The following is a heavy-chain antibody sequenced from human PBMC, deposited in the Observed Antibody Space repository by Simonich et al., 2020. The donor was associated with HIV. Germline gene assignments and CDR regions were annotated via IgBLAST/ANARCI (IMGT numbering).Heavy chain of an antibody. J-gene: IGHJ4*02. CDR3: ARESTLRSYYYGSGSGLGY. CDR1: GGSFSGYY. Sequence: QVQLQQWGAGLLKPSETLSLTCAVYGGSFSGYYCVWIRQAPGEGLGWIGEINHIGSTTSNPSLKSRVTISVDTSKKQFSLKLSSVTAADTAVYYCARESTLRSYYYGSGSGLGYWGQGTLVTVSS. CDR2: INHIGST. V-gene: IGHV4-34*01. D-gene: IGHD3-10*01.